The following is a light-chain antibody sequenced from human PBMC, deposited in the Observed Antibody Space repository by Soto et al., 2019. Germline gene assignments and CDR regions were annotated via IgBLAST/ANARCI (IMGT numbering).Light chain of an antibody. CDR2: DAS. Sequence: EFVLTQSPGTLSLSPGERATLSCRASQSLSSSYLAWYQQKPGQAPRLLIYDASNRATGIPARFSGRGSGTEFTLTITSLQSEDFAVYFCQQYNGWLWTFGQGTKVDIK. CDR1: QSLSSSY. V-gene: IGKV3-20*01. CDR3: QQYNGWLWT. J-gene: IGKJ1*01.